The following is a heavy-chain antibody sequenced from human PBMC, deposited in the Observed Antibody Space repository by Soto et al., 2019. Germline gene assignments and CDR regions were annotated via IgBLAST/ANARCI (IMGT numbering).Heavy chain of an antibody. CDR1: GFTFSSYA. D-gene: IGHD5-12*01. CDR3: AKDRRLRDGYNSIFDV. V-gene: IGHV3-23*01. J-gene: IGHJ3*01. CDR2: ISSSGGSI. Sequence: GGSLRLSCAASGFTFSSYAMSWVRPAPGKGLEWVSAISSSGGSIYYADSVKGRFTISRDNSKNTLYLQMNSLTAEDTAVYYCAKDRRLRDGYNSIFDVWGQGTMVTVSS.